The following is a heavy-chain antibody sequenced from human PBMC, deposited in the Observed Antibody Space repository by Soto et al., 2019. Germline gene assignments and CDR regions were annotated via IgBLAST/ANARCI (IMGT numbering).Heavy chain of an antibody. V-gene: IGHV3-21*01. CDR2: ISSSSSYI. D-gene: IGHD1-26*01. J-gene: IGHJ3*02. Sequence: GGSLRLSCAASGFTFSSYSMNWVRQAPGKGLEWVSSISSSSSYIYYADSVKGRFTISRENAKNSLYLQMNSLRAEDTAVYYCARDCQVGATHDAFDIWGQGTMVTVSS. CDR1: GFTFSSYS. CDR3: ARDCQVGATHDAFDI.